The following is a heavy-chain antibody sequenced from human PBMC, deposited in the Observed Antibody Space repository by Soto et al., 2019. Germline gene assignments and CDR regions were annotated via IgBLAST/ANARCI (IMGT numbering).Heavy chain of an antibody. CDR3: ATDRKNLEPWFEP. V-gene: IGHV1-3*01. CDR2: INAGNGNT. Sequence: ASVKVSCKASGYTFTSYAMHWVRQAPGQRLEWMGWINAGNGNTKYSRKFQGRVTITRDTSASTAYIELSSLRSEDTAVYYCATDRKNLEPWFEPWGQGTLVIVSS. CDR1: GYTFTSYA. J-gene: IGHJ5*02.